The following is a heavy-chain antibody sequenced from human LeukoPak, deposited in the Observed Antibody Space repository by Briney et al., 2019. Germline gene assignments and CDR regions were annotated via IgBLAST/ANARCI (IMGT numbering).Heavy chain of an antibody. CDR1: GGSISSSSYY. D-gene: IGHD2-2*01. CDR3: ARPGKIRCSGTSCPYDAFDI. V-gene: IGHV4-39*01. J-gene: IGHJ3*02. CDR2: IYYSGST. Sequence: SETLSLTCTVSGGSISSSSYYWGWIRQPPGKGLEWIGSIYYSGSTYYNPSLKSRVTISVDTSKNQFSLKLSSVTAADTALYYCARPGKIRCSGTSCPYDAFDIWGQGTMVTVSS.